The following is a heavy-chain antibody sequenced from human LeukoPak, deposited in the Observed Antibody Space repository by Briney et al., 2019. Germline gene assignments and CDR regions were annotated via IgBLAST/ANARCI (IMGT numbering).Heavy chain of an antibody. Sequence: GGSLRLSCAASGFTFSSYAMSWVRQAPGKGLEWVAVIWYDGSNKYYADSVKGRFTISRDNAKNPLYLQMNSLRAEDTAVYYCGSPIRGWGQGTLVTVSS. CDR2: IWYDGSNK. CDR3: GSPIRG. V-gene: IGHV3-33*08. D-gene: IGHD3-10*01. CDR1: GFTFSSYA. J-gene: IGHJ4*02.